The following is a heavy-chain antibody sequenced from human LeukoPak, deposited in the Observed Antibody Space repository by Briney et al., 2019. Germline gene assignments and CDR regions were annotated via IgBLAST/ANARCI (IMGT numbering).Heavy chain of an antibody. D-gene: IGHD2-2*01. CDR2: MGSSDGGT. J-gene: IGHJ3*02. V-gene: IGHV3-23*01. CDR1: GFTFRNYA. CDR3: AIRLEVQAAGAFDI. Sequence: GGSLRLSCAASGFTFRNYAMTWIRQAPGKGLEWVSTMGSSDGGTYYGDSVKGRFTISRDTPKNTLYLHMNSLRAEDTAVYYCAIRLEVQAAGAFDIWGHGTMVTVSS.